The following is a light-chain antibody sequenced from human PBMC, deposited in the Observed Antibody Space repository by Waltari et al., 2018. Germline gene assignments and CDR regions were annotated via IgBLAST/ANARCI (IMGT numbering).Light chain of an antibody. V-gene: IGKV3-20*01. J-gene: IGKJ2*01. CDR2: AAS. CDR1: QSVSSSF. Sequence: EIVLTQSPGTLSLSPGQTATLSCWASQSVSSSFFAWYQQRPGQAPRLLIYAASKRATGIPDRFSGSGSGTDFTLTISRLEPEDFALYYCQHYATVPPYTFGQGTKLEIK. CDR3: QHYATVPPYT.